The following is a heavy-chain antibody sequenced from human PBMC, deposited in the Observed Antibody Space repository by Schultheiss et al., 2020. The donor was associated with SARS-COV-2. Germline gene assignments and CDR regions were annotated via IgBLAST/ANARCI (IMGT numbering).Heavy chain of an antibody. D-gene: IGHD2-2*01. J-gene: IGHJ3*01. CDR1: GFTFSSFA. CDR3: ARVLYCSRTSCSLGAFDL. CDR2: ITGNGGST. Sequence: GGSLRLSCAASGFTFSSFAMHWVRQAPGKGLEYVSAITGNGGSTFYANSVKGRFTISRDNSKNTLYLQMGSLRAEDTAVYYCARVLYCSRTSCSLGAFDLWGQGTMVTVSS. V-gene: IGHV3-64*01.